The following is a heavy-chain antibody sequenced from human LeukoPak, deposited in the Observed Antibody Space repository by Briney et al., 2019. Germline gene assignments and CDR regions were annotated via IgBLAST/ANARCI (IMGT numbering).Heavy chain of an antibody. CDR1: SGSISSYY. CDR2: IYYSGST. D-gene: IGHD4-17*01. Sequence: SETLSLTCTVSSGSISSYYWSWIRQPPGKGLEWIGYIYYSGSTNYNPSLKSRITISVDTSKNQFSLKLSSVTAGDTALYHCARHSRPIYGTGAFDIWGPGTMVTVSS. J-gene: IGHJ3*02. V-gene: IGHV4-59*08. CDR3: ARHSRPIYGTGAFDI.